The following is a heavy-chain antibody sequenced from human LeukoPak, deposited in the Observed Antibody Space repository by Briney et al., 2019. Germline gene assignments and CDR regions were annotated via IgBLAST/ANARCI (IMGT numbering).Heavy chain of an antibody. J-gene: IGHJ5*02. CDR3: ARELLYGFDP. Sequence: SETLSLTCTVSGDFISSGAYYWSWIRQHPGKGLEWLGYIYYSGSTNYNPSLKSRVTISVDTSKDQFSLKLSSVTAADTAVYYCARELLYGFDPWGQGTLVTVSS. CDR1: GDFISSGAYY. V-gene: IGHV4-61*08. CDR2: IYYSGST. D-gene: IGHD2-2*02.